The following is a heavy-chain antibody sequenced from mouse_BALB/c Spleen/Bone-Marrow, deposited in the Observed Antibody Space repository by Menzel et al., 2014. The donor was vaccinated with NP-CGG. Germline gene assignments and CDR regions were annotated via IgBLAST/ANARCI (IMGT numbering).Heavy chain of an antibody. CDR3: ATYYRYRAYAMDY. CDR1: GYSITSGYY. Sequence: ESGPGLVKPSQSLSLTCSVTGYSITSGYYWNWIRQFPGNKLEWMGYISYDGSNNYNPSLKNRISITRDTSKNQFFLKLNSVTTEDTATYYCATYYRYRAYAMDYWGQGTSVTVSS. V-gene: IGHV3-6*02. D-gene: IGHD2-14*01. J-gene: IGHJ4*01. CDR2: ISYDGSN.